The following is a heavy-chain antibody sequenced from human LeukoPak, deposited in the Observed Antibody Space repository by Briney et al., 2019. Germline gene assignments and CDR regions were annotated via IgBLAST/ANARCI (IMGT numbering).Heavy chain of an antibody. CDR1: GFTFSSYA. Sequence: PGGSLRLSCAASGFTFSSYAMSWVRQAPGKGLEWVSAISGSGGSTYYADSVKGRFTISRDNSKNTLYLQMNSLRAEDTAVYYCARRDSSGWKPCGYWGQGTLVTVSS. D-gene: IGHD6-25*01. CDR3: ARRDSSGWKPCGY. J-gene: IGHJ4*02. CDR2: ISGSGGST. V-gene: IGHV3-23*01.